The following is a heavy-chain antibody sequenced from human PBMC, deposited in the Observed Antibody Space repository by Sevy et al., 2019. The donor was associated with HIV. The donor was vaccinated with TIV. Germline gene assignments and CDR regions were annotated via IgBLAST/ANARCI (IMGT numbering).Heavy chain of an antibody. V-gene: IGHV3-7*01. J-gene: IGHJ4*02. D-gene: IGHD3-9*01. CDR2: IKQGGSET. CDR1: GFTFGDYW. CDR3: ARCQPDNYYHDGAVYYGLLFDH. Sequence: GGSLRLSCAASGFTFGDYWLTWVRQVPGKGREWVANIKQGGSETYYADSVKGRCSISRDNTKNSLYLQMNSLRAEDTAVYYCARCQPDNYYHDGAVYYGLLFDHWGQGALVTASS.